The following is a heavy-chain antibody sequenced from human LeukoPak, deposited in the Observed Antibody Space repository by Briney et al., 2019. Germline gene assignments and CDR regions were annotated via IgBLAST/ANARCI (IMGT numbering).Heavy chain of an antibody. CDR2: ISDGAGGRT. V-gene: IGHV3-23*01. CDR3: AKVLGSDFDY. Sequence: GGSLRLSCAASGFTFSNYAMNWVRQAPGKGLEWVSAISDGAGGRTYYTDSVKGRFTISRDNSKNTLYLQMNSLRAEDTAVYYCAKVLGSDFDYWGQGTLVTVSS. CDR1: GFTFSNYA. D-gene: IGHD5-12*01. J-gene: IGHJ4*02.